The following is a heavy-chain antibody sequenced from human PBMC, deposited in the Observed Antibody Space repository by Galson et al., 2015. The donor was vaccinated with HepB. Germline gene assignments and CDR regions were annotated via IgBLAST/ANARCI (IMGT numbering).Heavy chain of an antibody. D-gene: IGHD1-26*01. CDR1: GYSFSTYG. Sequence: QSGAEVKKPGESLKISCKGSGYSFSTYGIGWVRQMPGKGLEWMGILHPGDSDTRYSPSFQGQVTISADKSISTAYLQMNNLRAEDTAVYYCATLQKWGAPRYFDYWGQGTLVTVSS. V-gene: IGHV5-51*01. J-gene: IGHJ4*02. CDR2: LHPGDSDT. CDR3: ATLQKWGAPRYFDY.